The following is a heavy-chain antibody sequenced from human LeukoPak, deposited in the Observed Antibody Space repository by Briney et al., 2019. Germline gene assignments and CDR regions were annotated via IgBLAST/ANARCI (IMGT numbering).Heavy chain of an antibody. CDR2: IKTKTDGGTT. CDR3: GTGSAFDF. CDR1: GFTFATSW. D-gene: IGHD1-14*01. V-gene: IGHV3-15*01. Sequence: GGSLRLSCAVSGFTFATSWMSWVRQAPGKGVEWVGRIKTKTDGGTTDYAAPVKGRFTISRDDSKNTLYLQMNSLKTEDTAVYYCGTGSAFDFWGRGTMVTVSS. J-gene: IGHJ3*01.